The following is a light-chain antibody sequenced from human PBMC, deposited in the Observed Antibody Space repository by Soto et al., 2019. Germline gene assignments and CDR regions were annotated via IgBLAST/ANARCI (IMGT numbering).Light chain of an antibody. CDR2: AVY. J-gene: IGKJ4*01. V-gene: IGKV1-17*02. CDR3: LQHNSFPPT. Sequence: DIQMTQSPSSLSASVGDRVAITCRASQGISNDLAWFQWKPGKAPKRLIYAVYTLQSGVPSRFSGTGSGTQFTLTISNPLPEDFATYYCLQHNSFPPTFGGGTKVEI. CDR1: QGISND.